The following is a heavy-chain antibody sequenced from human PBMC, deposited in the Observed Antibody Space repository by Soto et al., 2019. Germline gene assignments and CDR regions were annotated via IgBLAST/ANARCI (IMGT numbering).Heavy chain of an antibody. J-gene: IGHJ5*02. Sequence: PSETLSLTCTVSGGSISSSSYYWGWIRKPPGKGLEWIGSIYYSGSTYYNPSLKSRVTISVYTSKNQFSLKLSSVTAADKAVYDCARGRNWFDPWGQGTLVTVSS. V-gene: IGHV4-39*01. CDR3: ARGRNWFDP. CDR2: IYYSGST. CDR1: GGSISSSSYY.